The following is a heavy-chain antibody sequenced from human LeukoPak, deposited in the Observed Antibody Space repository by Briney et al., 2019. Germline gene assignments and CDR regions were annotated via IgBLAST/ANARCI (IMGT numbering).Heavy chain of an antibody. V-gene: IGHV3-21*01. CDR2: ISSSSSYI. D-gene: IGHD3-3*01. CDR3: AKTGDFWSGYLGY. CDR1: GFTFSSYS. J-gene: IGHJ4*02. Sequence: GGSLRLSCAASGFTFSSYSMNWVRQAPGKGLEWVSSISSSSSYIYYADSVKGRFTISRDNAKNSLYLQMNSLRAEDTAVHYCAKTGDFWSGYLGYWGQGTLVTVSS.